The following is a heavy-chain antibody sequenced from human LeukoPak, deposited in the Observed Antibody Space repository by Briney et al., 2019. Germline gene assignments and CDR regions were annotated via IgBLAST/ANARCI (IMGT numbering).Heavy chain of an antibody. CDR1: GFTFSSYN. D-gene: IGHD5-18*01. J-gene: IGHJ4*02. V-gene: IGHV3-48*01. Sequence: GGSLRLSCAASGFTFSSYNMNWVRQAPGKGLEWVSYISSSGSTIYYADSVKGRFTISRDNAKNSLYLQLNSLRPEDTAVYYCARDKTRGLGYSYSKSGNYFDYWGQGTLVTVSS. CDR3: ARDKTRGLGYSYSKSGNYFDY. CDR2: ISSSGSTI.